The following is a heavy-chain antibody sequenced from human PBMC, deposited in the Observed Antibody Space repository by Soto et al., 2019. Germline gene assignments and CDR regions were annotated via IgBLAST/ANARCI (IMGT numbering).Heavy chain of an antibody. CDR1: RGSFHAYS. CDR2: IDHSGST. Sequence: LTCAVPRGSFHAYSWTWIRQPPGKGLEWIGEIDHSGSTTYNPSLKSRIIMSVDTSKNQFSLNVSSMTAADTAVYYCARGLRYSGMDVWGQGTTVTVSS. V-gene: IGHV4-34*01. J-gene: IGHJ6*02. CDR3: ARGLRYSGMDV.